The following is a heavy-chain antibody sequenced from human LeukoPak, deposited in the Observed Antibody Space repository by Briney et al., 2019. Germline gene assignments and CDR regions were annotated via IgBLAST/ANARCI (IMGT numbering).Heavy chain of an antibody. J-gene: IGHJ3*02. CDR1: GYTFTSYA. CDR3: ARVDEVYYDILTGPDAFDI. CDR2: INTNTGNP. D-gene: IGHD3-9*01. V-gene: IGHV7-4-1*02. Sequence: ASVKVSCKASGYTFTSYAMNWVRQAPGQGLEWMGWINTNTGNPTYAQGFTGRFVFSLDTSVSTAYLQISSLKAEDTAVYYCARVDEVYYDILTGPDAFDIWGQGTMVTVSS.